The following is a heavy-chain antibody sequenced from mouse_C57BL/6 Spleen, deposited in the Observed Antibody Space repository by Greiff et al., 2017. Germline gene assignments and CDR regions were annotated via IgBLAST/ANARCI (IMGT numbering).Heavy chain of an antibody. CDR2: IDPSDSYT. CDR3: ASLSGSSYDFDY. Sequence: QVQLQQSGAELVMPGASVKLSCKASGYTFTSYWMHWVKQRPGQGLEWIGEIDPSDSYTNYNQKFKGKSTLTVDKSSSTAYMQLSSLTSEDSAVYYCASLSGSSYDFDYWGQGTTLTVSS. V-gene: IGHV1-69*01. CDR1: GYTFTSYW. D-gene: IGHD1-1*01. J-gene: IGHJ2*01.